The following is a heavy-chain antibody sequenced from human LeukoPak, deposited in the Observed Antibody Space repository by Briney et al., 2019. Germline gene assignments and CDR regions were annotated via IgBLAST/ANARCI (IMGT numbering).Heavy chain of an antibody. Sequence: PGGSLRLSCAASGFTFSSYEMNWVRQAPGKGLEWVSYISSSGSTIYYADSVKGRFTISRDNAKNSLYLQMNSLRAEDTAVYYCVILGSALIVVVPAATFDYWGQGTLVTVSS. D-gene: IGHD2-2*01. CDR1: GFTFSSYE. CDR3: VILGSALIVVVPAATFDY. J-gene: IGHJ4*02. V-gene: IGHV3-48*03. CDR2: ISSSGSTI.